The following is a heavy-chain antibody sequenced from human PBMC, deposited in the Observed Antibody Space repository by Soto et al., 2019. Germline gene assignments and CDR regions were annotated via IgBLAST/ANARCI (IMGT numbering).Heavy chain of an antibody. CDR1: GGSISSYY. J-gene: IGHJ6*03. CDR3: ARGVLRSLEWSRVSKNYYYYMDV. Sequence: SETLSLTCTVSGGSISSYYWSWIRQPPGKGLEWIGYIYYSGSTNYNPSLKSRVTISVDTSKNQFSLKLSSVTAADTAVYYCARGVLRSLEWSRVSKNYYYYMDVWGKGTTVTVSS. D-gene: IGHD3-3*01. CDR2: IYYSGST. V-gene: IGHV4-59*08.